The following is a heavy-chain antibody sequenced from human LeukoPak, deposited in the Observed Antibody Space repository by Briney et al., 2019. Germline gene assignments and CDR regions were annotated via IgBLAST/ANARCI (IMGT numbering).Heavy chain of an antibody. CDR1: GYSFISYY. Sequence: GASVKVSCKSSGYSFISYYTHWVRRAPGHGLEWMGIINLSAGSTSYAQKFEGRVTMTRDTPTSTVYMELSSLTSEDTAVYYCVRGIFDFDYWGQGTLVTVSS. J-gene: IGHJ4*02. D-gene: IGHD3-3*01. V-gene: IGHV1-46*01. CDR2: INLSAGST. CDR3: VRGIFDFDY.